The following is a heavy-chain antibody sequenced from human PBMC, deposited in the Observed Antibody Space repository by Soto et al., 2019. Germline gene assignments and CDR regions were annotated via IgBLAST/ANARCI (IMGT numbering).Heavy chain of an antibody. V-gene: IGHV3-21*01. Sequence: TGGSLRLSCAASGFTFSSYAMSWVRQAPGKGLEWVSAISGSSFSINYADSVKGRFSISRDNAQNSLHLQMNNLRAEDTAVYYCARNESSNIYGMDVWGQGTTVTVSS. CDR1: GFTFSSYA. CDR2: ISGSSFSI. CDR3: ARNESSNIYGMDV. D-gene: IGHD6-6*01. J-gene: IGHJ6*02.